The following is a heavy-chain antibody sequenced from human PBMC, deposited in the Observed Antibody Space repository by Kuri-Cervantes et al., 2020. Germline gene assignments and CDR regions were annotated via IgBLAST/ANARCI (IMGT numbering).Heavy chain of an antibody. V-gene: IGHV4-59*12. CDR3: ARDSYSYGSNYYYYYGMDV. CDR2: IYYSGST. CDR1: GGSISSYY. J-gene: IGHJ6*02. D-gene: IGHD5-18*01. Sequence: SETLSLTCTVPGGSISSYYWSWIRLPPGKGLEWIGYIYYSGSTNYNPSLKSRVAISVDTSKNQFSLKLSSVTAADTAVYYCARDSYSYGSNYYYYYGMDVWGQGTTVTVSS.